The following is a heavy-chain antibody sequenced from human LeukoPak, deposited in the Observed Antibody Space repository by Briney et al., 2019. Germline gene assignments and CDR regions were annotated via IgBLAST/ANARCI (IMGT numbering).Heavy chain of an antibody. D-gene: IGHD2-15*01. V-gene: IGHV3-7*03. CDR1: GFTSSSYW. J-gene: IGHJ4*02. CDR2: IKQDGSEK. CDR3: ARAPYCIGGSCRFDY. Sequence: GGSLRPSCAVSGFTSSSYWMSWVRRAPGKGLEWVANIKQDGSEKYYVDSVKGRFTISRDNAKNSLYLQMNSLRAEDTAVYYCARAPYCIGGSCRFDYWGQGTLVTVSS.